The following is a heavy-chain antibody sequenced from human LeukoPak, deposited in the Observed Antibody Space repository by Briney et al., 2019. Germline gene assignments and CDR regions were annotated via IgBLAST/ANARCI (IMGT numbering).Heavy chain of an antibody. J-gene: IGHJ4*02. D-gene: IGHD5-18*01. Sequence: SQTLSLTCAVSGGSISSGGYSWSWIRQPPGKGLEWIGYIYHSGSTYYNPSLKSRVTISVDRSKNQFSLKLSSVTAADTAVYYCARYHLGYSYPSYYFDYWGQGTLVTVSS. CDR3: ARYHLGYSYPSYYFDY. CDR2: IYHSGST. CDR1: GGSISSGGYS. V-gene: IGHV4-30-2*01.